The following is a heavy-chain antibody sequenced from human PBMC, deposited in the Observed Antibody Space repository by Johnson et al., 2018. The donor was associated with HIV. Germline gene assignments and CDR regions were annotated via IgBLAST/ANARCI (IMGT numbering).Heavy chain of an antibody. J-gene: IGHJ3*02. CDR2: ISYDGSNK. CDR1: GFNFNTYG. V-gene: IGHV3-30*19. D-gene: IGHD3-16*02. Sequence: QVQLVESGGGVVQPGRSLRLSCAASGFNFNTYGMHWVRQAPGKGLEWVAVISYDGSNKYYADSVKGRFTISRDNSKNTFYLQMNSLRTEDTALYYCARDRTSYGWIHDAFDIWGQGTMVTVSS. CDR3: ARDRTSYGWIHDAFDI.